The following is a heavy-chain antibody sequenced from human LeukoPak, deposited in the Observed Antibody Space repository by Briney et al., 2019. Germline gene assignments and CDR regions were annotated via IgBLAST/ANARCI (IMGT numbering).Heavy chain of an antibody. V-gene: IGHV3-23*01. Sequence: GGSLRLSCAASGFTFSSYAMSWVRQAPGKGLEWVSAISGSGGSTYYADSVKGRFTISRDNSKNTLYPQMNSLRAEDTAVYYCAKDDMVRGVIIPAYFDYWGQGTLVTVSS. CDR3: AKDDMVRGVIIPAYFDY. CDR2: ISGSGGST. CDR1: GFTFSSYA. D-gene: IGHD3-10*01. J-gene: IGHJ4*02.